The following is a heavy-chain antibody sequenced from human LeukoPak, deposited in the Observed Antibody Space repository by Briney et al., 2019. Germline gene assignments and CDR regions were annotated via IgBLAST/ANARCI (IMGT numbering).Heavy chain of an antibody. V-gene: IGHV3-74*01. D-gene: IGHD2/OR15-2a*01. CDR1: GSYL. Sequence: GGSLRLSCAASGSYLMHWVRQAPGKGLVWVSHIDSDGSWTSYADSVKGRFTISKDNAKNTVYLQMNNLRAEDTAVYYCVSFYETYWGRGTLVTVSS. CDR2: IDSDGSWT. J-gene: IGHJ4*02. CDR3: VSFYETY.